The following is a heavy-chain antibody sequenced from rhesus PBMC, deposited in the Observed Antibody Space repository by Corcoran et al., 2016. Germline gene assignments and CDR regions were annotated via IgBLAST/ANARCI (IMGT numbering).Heavy chain of an antibody. J-gene: IGHJ5-2*02. D-gene: IGHD3-16*01. V-gene: IGHV4-173*01. Sequence: QLQLQESGPGLVTPSETLSLTCAVSGGSISRNYWSWICQPPGKGLEWIGRISGSGGRTDYNPSLKSRVTISTDTSKNQFSLKLSSVTAADTAVYYCARENYYSGSYYLDVWGRGVLVTVSS. CDR2: ISGSGGRT. CDR1: GGSISRNY. CDR3: ARENYYSGSYYLDV.